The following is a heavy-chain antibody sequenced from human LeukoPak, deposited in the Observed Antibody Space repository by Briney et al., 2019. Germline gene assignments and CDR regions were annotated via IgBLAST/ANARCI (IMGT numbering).Heavy chain of an antibody. V-gene: IGHV3-23*01. CDR2: ISGSGGST. D-gene: IGHD6-13*01. J-gene: IGHJ4*02. CDR3: AKDLYFIAAVGKDFDY. CDR1: GFTFSSYA. Sequence: GGSLRLSCAASGFTFSSYAMSWVRQAPGKGLEWVSAISGSGGSTYYADSVKGRFTISRDNSKKTLYLQMNSLRAEDTAVYYCAKDLYFIAAVGKDFDYWGQGTLVTVSS.